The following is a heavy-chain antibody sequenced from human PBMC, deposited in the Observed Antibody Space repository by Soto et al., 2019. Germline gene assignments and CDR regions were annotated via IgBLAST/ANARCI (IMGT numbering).Heavy chain of an antibody. CDR1: GYSFTSYW. J-gene: IGHJ3*02. CDR2: IYPSDSDS. V-gene: IGHV5-51*01. Sequence: TGESLKISCKGSGYSFTSYWSGWVRQMPGKGLEWMGIIYPSDSDSRYSPSFQGQVTISADKSISTAYLQWSSLKASDTAMYYCGVAKFSSGYAFDIWGQGTMVTVS. D-gene: IGHD6-25*01. CDR3: GVAKFSSGYAFDI.